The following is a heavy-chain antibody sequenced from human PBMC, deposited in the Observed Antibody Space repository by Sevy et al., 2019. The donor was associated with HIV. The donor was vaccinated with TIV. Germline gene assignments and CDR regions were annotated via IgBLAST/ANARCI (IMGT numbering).Heavy chain of an antibody. V-gene: IGHV3-23*01. CDR2: ISGSGGST. J-gene: IGHJ4*02. D-gene: IGHD3-22*01. Sequence: GGSLRLSCAASVFTFSSYAMSWVRQAPGKGLEWVSAISGSGGSTYYADSVKGRFTISRDNSKNTLYLQMNSLRAEDTAVYYCAPTQNYYDSSGYDYWGQGTLVTVSS. CDR1: VFTFSSYA. CDR3: APTQNYYDSSGYDY.